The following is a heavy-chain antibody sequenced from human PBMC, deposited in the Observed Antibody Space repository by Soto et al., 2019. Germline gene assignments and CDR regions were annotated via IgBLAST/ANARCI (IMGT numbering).Heavy chain of an antibody. Sequence: GSGPTLVNPTQTLTLTCTFSGVSLSTSGVGVGWIRQPPGKALEWLALIYWNDDKRYSPSLKSRLTITKDTSKNQVVLTMTNMDPVDTATYYCALASPHDYSNYPAYWGQGTLVTVSS. D-gene: IGHD4-4*01. J-gene: IGHJ4*02. CDR1: GVSLSTSGVG. CDR3: ALASPHDYSNYPAY. CDR2: IYWNDDK. V-gene: IGHV2-5*01.